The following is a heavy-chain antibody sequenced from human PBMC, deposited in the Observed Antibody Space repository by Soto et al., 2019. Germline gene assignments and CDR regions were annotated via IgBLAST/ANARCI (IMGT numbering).Heavy chain of an antibody. J-gene: IGHJ4*02. CDR3: ARVPITMIVVDGVWFDY. CDR2: IYYSGST. V-gene: IGHV4-30-4*01. D-gene: IGHD3-22*01. Sequence: SETLSLTCTVSGGSISSGDYYWSWIRQPPGKGLEWIGYIYYSGSTYYNPSLKSRVTISVDTSKNQFSLKLSSVTAADTAVYYCARVPITMIVVDGVWFDYWGQGTLVTAPQ. CDR1: GGSISSGDYY.